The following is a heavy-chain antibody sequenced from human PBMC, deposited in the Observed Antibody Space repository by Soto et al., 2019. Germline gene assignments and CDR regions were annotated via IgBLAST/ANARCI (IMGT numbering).Heavy chain of an antibody. CDR2: ISSSSSYI. Sequence: GGSLRLSCAASGFTFSSYSMNWVRQAPGKGLEWVSSISSSSSYIYYADSVKGRFTISRGNAKNSLYLQMNSLRAEDTAVYYCARDYERTRGPLDYWGQGTLVTVSS. J-gene: IGHJ4*02. CDR3: ARDYERTRGPLDY. V-gene: IGHV3-21*01. D-gene: IGHD3-3*01. CDR1: GFTFSSYS.